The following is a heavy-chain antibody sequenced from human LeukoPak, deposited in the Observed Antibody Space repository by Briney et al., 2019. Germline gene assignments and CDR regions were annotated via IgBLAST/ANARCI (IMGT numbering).Heavy chain of an antibody. Sequence: GGSLRLSCAASGFTFSIYSMNWVRQAPGKGLEWVSYISSSSSTRYYTDSVKGRFTISRDNAKNSLYLQMNSLRDDDTAVYYCARDRGSDYWGQGTLVTVSS. CDR3: ARDRGSDY. V-gene: IGHV3-48*02. J-gene: IGHJ4*02. CDR2: ISSSSSTR. D-gene: IGHD3-16*01. CDR1: GFTFSIYS.